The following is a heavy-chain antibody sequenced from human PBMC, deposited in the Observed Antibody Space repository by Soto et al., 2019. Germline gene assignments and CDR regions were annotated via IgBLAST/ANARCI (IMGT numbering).Heavy chain of an antibody. J-gene: IGHJ4*02. Sequence: GGSLRLSCAASGFAFSSFAMNWVRQAPGKGLEWVSTISGGGGWTYYADSVKGRFTISRDNSENALYLQMNSLRAEDTAVYYCAKRGPGGGDYFDYWGQGTLVTVSS. CDR2: ISGGGGWT. D-gene: IGHD2-8*02. CDR1: GFAFSSFA. V-gene: IGHV3-23*01. CDR3: AKRGPGGGDYFDY.